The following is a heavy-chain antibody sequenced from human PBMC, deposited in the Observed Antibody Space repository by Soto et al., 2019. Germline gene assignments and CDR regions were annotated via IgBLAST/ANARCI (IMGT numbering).Heavy chain of an antibody. D-gene: IGHD5-12*01. J-gene: IGHJ3*02. V-gene: IGHV4-34*01. CDR3: ARGFGYGGSRGAFDI. CDR2: INHSGST. Sequence: QVQLQQWGAGLLKPSETLSLTCAVYGGSFSGYYWSWIRQPPGKGLEWIGEINHSGSTNYNPSLKSRVTISVDTSKNQFSLKLSSVPAADTAVYYCARGFGYGGSRGAFDIWGQGTMVTVSS. CDR1: GGSFSGYY.